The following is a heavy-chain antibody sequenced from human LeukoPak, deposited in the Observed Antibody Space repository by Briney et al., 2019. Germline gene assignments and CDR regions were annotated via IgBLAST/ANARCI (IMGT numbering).Heavy chain of an antibody. CDR2: IYYSGST. V-gene: IGHV4-59*01. D-gene: IGHD2-15*01. CDR1: GGSISSYY. CDR3: GRGPQCGKRGRSEDNMSYFDY. Sequence: SETLSLTCTVSGGSISSYYWSWLRQPPGKGLEWFGYIYYSGSTNYNPSLKSRVTISVDTSKNQYSLKLSSVSAADTAVHYYGRGPQCGKRGRSEDNMSYFDYWGQGTLDTVSS. J-gene: IGHJ4*02.